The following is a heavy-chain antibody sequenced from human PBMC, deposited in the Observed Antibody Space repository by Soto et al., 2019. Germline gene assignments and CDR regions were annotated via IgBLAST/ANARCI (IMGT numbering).Heavy chain of an antibody. V-gene: IGHV3-21*01. J-gene: IGHJ6*02. CDR3: ARDLCSTSCYVYDYYYYGMDV. CDR1: GFTFSSYS. CDR2: ISSSSSYI. Sequence: EVQLVESGGGLVKPGGSLRLSCAASGFTFSSYSMNWVRQAPGKGLEWVSSISSSSSYIYYADSMKGRFTISRDNAENSLYLQMNSLRAEDTAVYYCARDLCSTSCYVYDYYYYGMDVWGQGTTVTVSS. D-gene: IGHD2-2*01.